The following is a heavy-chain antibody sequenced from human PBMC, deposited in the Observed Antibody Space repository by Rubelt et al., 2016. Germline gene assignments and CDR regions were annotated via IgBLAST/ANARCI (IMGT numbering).Heavy chain of an antibody. J-gene: IGHJ6*03. Sequence: QVQLQESGPGLVKPSETLSLTCAVSGDSMNDYYWSWIRQLPGKALEWIGYIYYSGTTNYNPSLKSRVTISVDAAKNPFSLRLGSVTAADTAVYYCARSTWMGSYYYMDVWGLGTTVTVSS. CDR1: GDSMNDYY. CDR3: ARSTWMGSYYYMDV. CDR2: IYYSGTT. V-gene: IGHV4-59*12. D-gene: IGHD1-1*01.